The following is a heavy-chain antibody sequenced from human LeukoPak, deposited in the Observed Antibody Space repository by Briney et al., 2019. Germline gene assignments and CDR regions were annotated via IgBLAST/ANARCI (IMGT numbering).Heavy chain of an antibody. CDR1: GFSLSTTGVG. V-gene: IGHV2-5*01. CDR3: AHKGRGSGSYTM. CDR2: TYWNNDK. J-gene: IGHJ4*02. Sequence: SGPTLVKPTQTLTLTCTFSGFSLSTTGVGVGWIRQPPGKALEWLAVTYWNNDKSYSPSLKSRLTITKDTSKNQVVLIMTNMDPVDTATYYCAHKGRGSGSYTMWGQGTLVTVSS. D-gene: IGHD3-10*01.